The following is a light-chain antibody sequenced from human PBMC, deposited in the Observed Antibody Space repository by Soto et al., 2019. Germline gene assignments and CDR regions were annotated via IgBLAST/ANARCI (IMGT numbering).Light chain of an antibody. J-gene: IGLJ1*01. V-gene: IGLV1-44*01. CDR1: SSNIGSKT. Sequence: QSVLTQPPSASEAPGQRVTIFCSGGSSNIGSKTVTWYQHVSGTAPKLLMYSNDQRPSGVPDRFSGSKSGTSASLAISGLQAEDEGDYFCAAWDDSLKSFVFGTGTKLTVL. CDR3: AAWDDSLKSFV. CDR2: SND.